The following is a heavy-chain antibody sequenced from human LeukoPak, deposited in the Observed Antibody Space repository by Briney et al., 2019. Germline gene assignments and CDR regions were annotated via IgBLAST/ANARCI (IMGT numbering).Heavy chain of an antibody. D-gene: IGHD6-19*01. CDR2: IYPGDSDT. Sequence: GESLKISCKGSGYSFTSYWIGWVRQMPGKGLEWMGIIYPGDSDTRYSPSFQGQVTISADKSISTAYLQWSSLKASDTAMYYRARHRSSSGWYGDYWGQGTLVTVSS. J-gene: IGHJ4*02. CDR3: ARHRSSSGWYGDY. V-gene: IGHV5-51*01. CDR1: GYSFTSYW.